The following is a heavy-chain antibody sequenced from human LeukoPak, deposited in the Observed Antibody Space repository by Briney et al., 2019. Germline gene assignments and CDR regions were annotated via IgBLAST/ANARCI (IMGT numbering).Heavy chain of an antibody. V-gene: IGHV3-30-3*01. D-gene: IGHD4-23*01. CDR2: ISYDGSNK. Sequence: GGSLRLSCAASGFTFSSYAMHWVRQAPGKGLEWVAVISYDGSNKYCADSVKGRFTISRDNSKNTLYLQMNSLRAEDTAVYYCARDFGGYDQYGMDVWGQGTTVTVSS. CDR1: GFTFSSYA. CDR3: ARDFGGYDQYGMDV. J-gene: IGHJ6*02.